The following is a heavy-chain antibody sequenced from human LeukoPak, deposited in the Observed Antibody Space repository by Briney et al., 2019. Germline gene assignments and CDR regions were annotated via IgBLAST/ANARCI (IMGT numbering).Heavy chain of an antibody. V-gene: IGHV4-30-4*01. D-gene: IGHD6-13*01. Sequence: PSQTLSLTCTVSGGSISSGDYYGSWIRQPPGKGLEWIGYIYYSGSTYYNPSLKSRVTISVDTSKNQFSLKLSSVTAADTAVYYCAREKYSSSWYTDYWGQGTLVTVSS. CDR3: AREKYSSSWYTDY. CDR2: IYYSGST. J-gene: IGHJ4*02. CDR1: GGSISSGDYY.